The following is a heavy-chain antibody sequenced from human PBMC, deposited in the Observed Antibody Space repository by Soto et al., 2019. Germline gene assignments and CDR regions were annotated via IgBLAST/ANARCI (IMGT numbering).Heavy chain of an antibody. CDR3: ASDPAPQDNDNLTGYFPFDY. D-gene: IGHD3-9*01. V-gene: IGHV3-30-3*01. J-gene: IGHJ4*02. CDR1: GFSFSTYA. Sequence: QVPLVESGGGVVQPGRSLRLSCAASGFSFSTYAMHWVRQTPGKGLEWVAVISYDGDHKYYTDSVKGRFTISRDNSKNTLYLLINSLRSEDTAIYYCASDPAPQDNDNLTGYFPFDYWGQGTLVTVSS. CDR2: ISYDGDHK.